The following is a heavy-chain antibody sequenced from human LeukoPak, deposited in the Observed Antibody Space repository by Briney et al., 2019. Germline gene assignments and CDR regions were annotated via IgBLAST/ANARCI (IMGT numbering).Heavy chain of an antibody. V-gene: IGHV1-18*01. CDR1: GYTFTSYG. J-gene: IGHJ4*02. D-gene: IGHD4-23*01. CDR2: ISAYNGNT. Sequence: ASVKVSCKASGYTFTSYGISWVRQAPGQGLEWMGWISAYNGNTNYAQKLQGRVTMTTDTSTSTAYMELRSLRSDDTAVYYCARVSGSTVVTHPFGYWGQGTLVTVSS. CDR3: ARVSGSTVVTHPFGY.